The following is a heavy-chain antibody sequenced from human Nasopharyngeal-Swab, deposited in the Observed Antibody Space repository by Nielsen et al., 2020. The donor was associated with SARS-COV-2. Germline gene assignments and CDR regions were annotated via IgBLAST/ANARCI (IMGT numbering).Heavy chain of an antibody. Sequence: WLRQPPGQGLEYVSTINDYEDRLYYADSVKGRFTISRDNSKNTLYLQMNSLRAEDTAVYYCARDLTPMVIIYAFDMWGQGTMVTVSS. D-gene: IGHD5-18*01. J-gene: IGHJ3*02. CDR3: ARDLTPMVIIYAFDM. V-gene: IGHV3-64*04. CDR2: INDYEDRL.